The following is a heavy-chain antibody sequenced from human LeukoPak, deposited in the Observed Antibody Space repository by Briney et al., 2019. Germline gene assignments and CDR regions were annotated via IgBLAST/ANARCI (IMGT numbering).Heavy chain of an antibody. CDR2: INHSGST. Sequence: SETLSLTCAVYGGSFSGYYWSWIRQPPGKGLEWIGEINHSGSTNYNPSLKSRVTISVGTSKNQFSLKLSSVTAADTAVYYCARGRYYDYIWGSYRYTGRFDYWGQGTLVTVSS. D-gene: IGHD3-16*02. J-gene: IGHJ4*02. CDR1: GGSFSGYY. CDR3: ARGRYYDYIWGSYRYTGRFDY. V-gene: IGHV4-34*01.